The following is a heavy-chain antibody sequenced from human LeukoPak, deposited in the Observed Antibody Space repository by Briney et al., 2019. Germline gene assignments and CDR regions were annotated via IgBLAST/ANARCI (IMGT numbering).Heavy chain of an antibody. CDR1: GFTFSDHY. CDR2: SKNKADGYTI. J-gene: IGHJ4*02. Sequence: GGSLRLSCATSGFTFSDHYIDWVRQAPGKRLEWVGRSKNKADGYTIEYAASVKGRFIISRDDSKKSLNLQMNSLEIEDTAVYYCARDNDNWTFDYWGQGTLVTVSS. V-gene: IGHV3-72*01. D-gene: IGHD1-1*01. CDR3: ARDNDNWTFDY.